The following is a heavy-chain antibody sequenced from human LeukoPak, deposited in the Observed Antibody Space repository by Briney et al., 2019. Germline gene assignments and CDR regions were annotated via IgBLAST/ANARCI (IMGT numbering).Heavy chain of an antibody. CDR3: AKQSRWSAFYFDY. D-gene: IGHD5-24*01. J-gene: IGHJ4*02. CDR1: EFTFSTYA. Sequence: GGSLRLSCAASEFTFSTYAMSWVRQAPGKGLEWVSTISGSGGNTYYADSVKGRFTISRDNSKSTLYLQTNSLRAEDTAVYYCAKQSRWSAFYFDYWGQGTLVTVSS. CDR2: ISGSGGNT. V-gene: IGHV3-23*01.